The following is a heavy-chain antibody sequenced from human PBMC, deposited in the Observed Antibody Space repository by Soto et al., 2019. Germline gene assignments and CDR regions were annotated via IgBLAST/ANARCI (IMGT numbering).Heavy chain of an antibody. CDR3: ARASIAVAGTTLFDY. J-gene: IGHJ4*02. CDR2: IYYSGST. CDR1: GGSISSYY. Sequence: QVQLQESGPGLVKPSETLSLTCTVSGGSISSYYWSWIRQPPGKGLEWIGYIYYSGSTNYNPSLKSRVPISVDTSKNQFSLKLSSVTAADTAVYYCARASIAVAGTTLFDYWGQGTLVTVSS. D-gene: IGHD6-19*01. V-gene: IGHV4-59*01.